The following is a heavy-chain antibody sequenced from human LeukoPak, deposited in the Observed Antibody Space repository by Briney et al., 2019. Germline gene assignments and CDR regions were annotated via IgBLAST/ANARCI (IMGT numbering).Heavy chain of an antibody. CDR1: GYTFTSYG. Sequence: ASVKVSCKASGYTFTSYGISWVRQAPGQGLEWMGWISAYNGNTNYAQKLQGRVTMTTDTSTSTAYMELRSLRSDNTAVYYCARAFYGSGSYGWFDPWGQGTLVTVSS. V-gene: IGHV1-18*01. J-gene: IGHJ5*02. CDR3: ARAFYGSGSYGWFDP. D-gene: IGHD3-10*01. CDR2: ISAYNGNT.